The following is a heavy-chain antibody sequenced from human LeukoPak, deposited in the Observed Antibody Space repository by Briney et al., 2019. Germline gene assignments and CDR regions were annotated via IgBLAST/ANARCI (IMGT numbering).Heavy chain of an antibody. J-gene: IGHJ4*02. V-gene: IGHV1-46*01. CDR2: INPSGGST. CDR3: ARDYYYDSSGYYIYFDY. Sequence: ASVKVSCKASGYTFTSCYMHWVRQAPGQGLEWMGIINPSGGSTSYAQKFQGRVTMTRDTSTSTVYMELSSLRSEDTAVYYCARDYYYDSSGYYIYFDYWGQGTLVTVSS. D-gene: IGHD3-22*01. CDR1: GYTFTSCY.